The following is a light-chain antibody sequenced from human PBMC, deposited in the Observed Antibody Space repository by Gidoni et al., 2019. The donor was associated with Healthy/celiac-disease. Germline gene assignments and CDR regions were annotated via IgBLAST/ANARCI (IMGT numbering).Light chain of an antibody. V-gene: IGKV3-11*01. CDR2: DAS. CDR3: QLGRKSP. J-gene: IGKJ4*01. CDR1: QSVSGY. Sequence: EIVLTQSPATLSLSPGERATRSCRASQSVSGYLAWYQQKPGQAPRLLMYDASNRATGIPARFSGSGSGTDFTLTISSLEPEDFAVYDCQLGRKSPFGGGTKVEIK.